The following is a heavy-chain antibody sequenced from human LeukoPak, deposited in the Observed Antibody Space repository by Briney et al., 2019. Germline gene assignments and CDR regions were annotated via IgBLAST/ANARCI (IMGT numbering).Heavy chain of an antibody. CDR1: RGSFSDHY. V-gene: IGHV4-34*01. J-gene: IGHJ4*02. Sequence: SETLSLTCAVYRGSFSDHYWSWIRQPPGKGLEWIGEINHSGSTNYNPSLKSRVTISLDTSKNQFSLQLNSVTPEDTAVYYCARVGVVPAAMYSWGQGTLVTVSS. D-gene: IGHD2-2*01. CDR2: INHSGST. CDR3: ARVGVVPAAMYS.